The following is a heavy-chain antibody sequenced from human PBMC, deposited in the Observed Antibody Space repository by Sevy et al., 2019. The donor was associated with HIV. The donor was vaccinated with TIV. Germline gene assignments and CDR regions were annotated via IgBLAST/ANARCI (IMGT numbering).Heavy chain of an antibody. CDR1: GFTFSSYS. J-gene: IGHJ4*02. Sequence: GGSLRLSCAVSGFTFSSYSMNWVRQAPGKGLEWVGRIKSKTEGATRDFAAPVKGKLLISRQDSRNTVYLQKNSLKTEDTAVYYCTAGVGASDFDYWGQGTLVTVSS. V-gene: IGHV3-15*01. CDR2: IKSKTEGATR. D-gene: IGHD1-26*01. CDR3: TAGVGASDFDY.